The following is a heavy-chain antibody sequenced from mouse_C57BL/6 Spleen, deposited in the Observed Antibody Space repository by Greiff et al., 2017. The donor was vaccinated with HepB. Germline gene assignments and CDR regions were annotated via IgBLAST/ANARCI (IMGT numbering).Heavy chain of an antibody. CDR1: GYTFTSYW. CDR3: ARWGKNYDYDFDY. D-gene: IGHD2-4*01. V-gene: IGHV1-50*01. Sequence: QVHVKQPGAELVKPGASVKLSCKASGYTFTSYWMQWVKQRPGQGLEWIGEIDPSDSYTNYNQKFKGKATLTVDTSSSTAYMQLSSLTSEDSAVYYCARWGKNYDYDFDYWGQGTTLTVSS. CDR2: IDPSDSYT. J-gene: IGHJ2*01.